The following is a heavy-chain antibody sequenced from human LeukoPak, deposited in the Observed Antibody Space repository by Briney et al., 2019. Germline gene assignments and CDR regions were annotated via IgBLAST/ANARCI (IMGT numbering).Heavy chain of an antibody. CDR1: GGSISSGGYY. V-gene: IGHV4-61*08. CDR3: AKEGRNQRWFAP. CDR2: TYYSGST. Sequence: PSQTLSLTCTVSGGSISSGGYYWSWIRQPPGKGLEWIGYTYYSGSTNYNPSLKSRVTISLDTPKNQFSLNMTSVTAADTAVYYCAKEGRNQRWFAPWGQGALVTVSS. J-gene: IGHJ5*02. D-gene: IGHD6-25*01.